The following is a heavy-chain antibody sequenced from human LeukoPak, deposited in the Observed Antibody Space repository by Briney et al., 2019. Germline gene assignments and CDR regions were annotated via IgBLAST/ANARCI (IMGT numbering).Heavy chain of an antibody. V-gene: IGHV4-59*01. CDR3: VRGEAAAGTLVFDP. D-gene: IGHD6-13*01. Sequence: SETLSLTCTVSGGSISSYYWSWIRQPPGKGLEWIGYIYYSGSTNYNPSLKSRVTISVDTCKNQFSLKLSSVTAADTAVYCCVRGEAAAGTLVFDPWGQGTLVTVSS. CDR2: IYYSGST. J-gene: IGHJ5*02. CDR1: GGSISSYY.